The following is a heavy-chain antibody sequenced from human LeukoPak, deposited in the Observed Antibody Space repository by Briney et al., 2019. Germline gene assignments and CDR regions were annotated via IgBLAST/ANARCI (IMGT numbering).Heavy chain of an antibody. Sequence: GASVTVSCKASGYTFTSYAMHWVRQAPGQRLEWMGWINAGNGNTKYSQKFQGRVTITRDTSASTAYMELSSLRSEDTAVYYCARVYYDILTGSQSGYYGMDVWGQGTTVTVSS. CDR1: GYTFTSYA. J-gene: IGHJ6*02. CDR3: ARVYYDILTGSQSGYYGMDV. CDR2: INAGNGNT. V-gene: IGHV1-3*01. D-gene: IGHD3-9*01.